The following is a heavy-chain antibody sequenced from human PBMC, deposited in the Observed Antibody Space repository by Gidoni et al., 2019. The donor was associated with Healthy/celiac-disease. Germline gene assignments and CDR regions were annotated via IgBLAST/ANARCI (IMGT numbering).Heavy chain of an antibody. Sequence: QVQLVQSGAEVKKPGSSVKVSCKASGGTFSSYAISWVRQAPGQGLEWMGRIIPIFGIANYAQKFQGRVTITADKSTSTAYMELSSLRSEDTAVYYCASLMTTVTTHHYYYYGMDVWGQGTTVTVSS. CDR2: IIPIFGIA. CDR1: GGTFSSYA. J-gene: IGHJ6*02. CDR3: ASLMTTVTTHHYYYYGMDV. D-gene: IGHD4-17*01. V-gene: IGHV1-69*04.